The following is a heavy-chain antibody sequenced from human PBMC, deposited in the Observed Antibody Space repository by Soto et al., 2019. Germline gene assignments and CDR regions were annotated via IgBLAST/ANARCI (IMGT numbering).Heavy chain of an antibody. V-gene: IGHV3-21*01. J-gene: IGHJ4*02. CDR2: ISSSSSYI. Sequence: ESGGGLVKPGGSLRLSCAASGFTFSSYSMNWVRQAPGKGLEWVSSISSSSSYIYYADSVKGRFTISRDNAKNSLYLQMNSLRAEDTAVYYCARVPKYDYIWGSYRYTGDYWGQGTLVTVSS. D-gene: IGHD3-16*02. CDR1: GFTFSSYS. CDR3: ARVPKYDYIWGSYRYTGDY.